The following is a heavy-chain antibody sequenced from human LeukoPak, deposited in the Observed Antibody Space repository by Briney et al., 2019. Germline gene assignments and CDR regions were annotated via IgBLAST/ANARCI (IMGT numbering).Heavy chain of an antibody. CDR2: IIPIRGTA. D-gene: IGHD3-3*01. Sequence: SVKVSCKASGFTFGSYAINWVRQAPGQGLEWMGGIIPIRGTANYAQKFQGRVTMTGDESTSTAYMELSSLRSEDTAVYYCARDPTPRITIFGVVPSLGYWGQGTLVTASS. CDR3: ARDPTPRITIFGVVPSLGY. CDR1: GFTFGSYA. J-gene: IGHJ4*01. V-gene: IGHV1-69*01.